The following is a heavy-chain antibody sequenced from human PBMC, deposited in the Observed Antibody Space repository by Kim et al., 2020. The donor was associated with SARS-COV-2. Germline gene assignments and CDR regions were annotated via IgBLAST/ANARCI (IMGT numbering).Heavy chain of an antibody. Sequence: YYNPSLKSRVTISVDTSKNQFSLKLSSVTAADTAVYYCARAPQYSRTIDYWGQGTLVTVSS. CDR3: ARAPQYSRTIDY. D-gene: IGHD6-6*01. J-gene: IGHJ4*02. V-gene: IGHV4-39*07.